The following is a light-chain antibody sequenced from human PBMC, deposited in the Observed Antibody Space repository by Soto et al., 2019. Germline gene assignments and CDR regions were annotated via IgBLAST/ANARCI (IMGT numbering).Light chain of an antibody. CDR3: ATFDSNAVV. CDR2: QDA. Sequence: SYEVTQPPSVSVSPGQTASVTCSGNKLGNKYVSWYQQKPGQSPVVVIHQDAKRPSGIPERFSGSNSGNTATLTISGTQVMDEADYYCATFDSNAVVFGGGTKLTVL. J-gene: IGLJ2*01. CDR1: KLGNKY. V-gene: IGLV3-1*01.